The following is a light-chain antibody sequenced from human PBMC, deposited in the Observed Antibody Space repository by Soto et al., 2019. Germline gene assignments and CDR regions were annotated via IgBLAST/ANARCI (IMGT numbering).Light chain of an antibody. CDR3: QQCSWHPFTVT. CDR2: DAS. J-gene: IGKJ4*01. V-gene: IGKV3-15*01. CDR1: QSVSSN. Sequence: EIVMTQSPATLSVSPGERATLSCRASQSVSSNFAWYQQKPGQAPRLLIYDASTRATGIPARFSGSGSGTEYTLTISSLQSEDSAVYYCQQCSWHPFTVTVGGGTKVEI.